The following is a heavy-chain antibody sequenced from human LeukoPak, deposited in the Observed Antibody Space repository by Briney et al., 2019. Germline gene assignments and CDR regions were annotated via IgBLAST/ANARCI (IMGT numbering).Heavy chain of an antibody. J-gene: IGHJ4*02. Sequence: GGSLRLSCAASGFTFSTYWMHWVRQAPGKGLVWVSRISSDGSITGYADSVKGRFTISRDNAKNTLYLQMNSLRAEDTAVYYCAKKSPIFGVVIPLFDYWGQGILVTVSS. CDR3: AKKSPIFGVVIPLFDY. D-gene: IGHD3-3*01. CDR2: ISSDGSIT. CDR1: GFTFSTYW. V-gene: IGHV3-74*01.